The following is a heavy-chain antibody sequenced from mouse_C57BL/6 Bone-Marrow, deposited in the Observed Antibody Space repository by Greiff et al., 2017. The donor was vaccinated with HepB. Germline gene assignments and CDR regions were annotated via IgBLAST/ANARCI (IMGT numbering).Heavy chain of an antibody. CDR3: ARHGNDYGYAMDY. D-gene: IGHD2-4*01. J-gene: IGHJ4*01. Sequence: EVNVVESGGGLVQPGGSLKLSCAASGFTFSDYGMAWVRQAPRKGPEWVAFISNLAYSIYYADTVTGRFTISTENAKNTLYLEMSSLRSEDTAMYYCARHGNDYGYAMDYWGQGTSVTVSS. CDR1: GFTFSDYG. V-gene: IGHV5-15*01. CDR2: ISNLAYSI.